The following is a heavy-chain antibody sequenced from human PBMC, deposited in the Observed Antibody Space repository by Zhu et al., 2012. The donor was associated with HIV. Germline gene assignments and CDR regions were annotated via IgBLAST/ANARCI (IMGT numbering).Heavy chain of an antibody. V-gene: IGHV4-30-4*08. CDR3: ARGRGSSGRFFNFGLDH. D-gene: IGHD3-22*01. CDR1: GDSMKRSDFY. CDR2: IYYSGNS. Sequence: QVQLQESGPGPVKPSQTLSLICIVSGDSMKRSDFYWSWIRQPPGKGLEWIGNIYYSGNSHYNSSLESRVTISVDTSKNQFSLKLNSVTAADTAVYFCARGRGSSGRFFNFGLDHWGKGSLVTVSA. J-gene: IGHJ4*02.